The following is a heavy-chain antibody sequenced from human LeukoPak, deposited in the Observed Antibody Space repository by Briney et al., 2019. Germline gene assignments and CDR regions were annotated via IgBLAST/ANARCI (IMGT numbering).Heavy chain of an antibody. V-gene: IGHV3-9*01. J-gene: IGHJ6*02. D-gene: IGHD6-13*01. CDR3: AKDIRSWYYYGMDV. CDR1: GFTFDDYA. CDR2: ISWNSGSI. Sequence: GGSLRLSCAASGFTFDDYAMHWVRQAPGKGLEWVSGISWNSGSIGYADSVKGRFTISRDNAKNSLYLQMNSLRAEDTALYYCAKDIRSWYYYGMDVWGQGTTVTVSS.